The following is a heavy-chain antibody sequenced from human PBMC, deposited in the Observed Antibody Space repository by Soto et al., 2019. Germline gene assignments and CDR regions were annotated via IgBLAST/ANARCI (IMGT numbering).Heavy chain of an antibody. V-gene: IGHV1-69*04. D-gene: IGHD3-22*01. CDR3: ARDAIYYYDSSGYYIDY. CDR2: IIPILGIA. CDR1: GGTFSSYT. J-gene: IGHJ4*02. Sequence: SVKVSCKASGGTFSSYTISWVRQAPGQGLEWMGRIIPILGIANYAQKFQGRVTITADKSTSTAYMELSSLRSEDTAVYYCARDAIYYYDSSGYYIDYWGQGTLVTVSS.